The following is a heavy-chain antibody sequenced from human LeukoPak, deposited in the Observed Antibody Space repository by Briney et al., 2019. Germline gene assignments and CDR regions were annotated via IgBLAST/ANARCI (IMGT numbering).Heavy chain of an antibody. CDR2: ISYSGST. Sequence: SETLSLTCTVSGGSISSHYWSWIRQPPGKGLECIGYISYSGSTNYNPSLKSRVTISVDTSKNQFSLKLSSVTAADTAVYYCARVERRDGYNRGGEFDYWGQGTLVTVSS. V-gene: IGHV4-59*08. J-gene: IGHJ4*02. D-gene: IGHD5-24*01. CDR1: GGSISSHY. CDR3: ARVERRDGYNRGGEFDY.